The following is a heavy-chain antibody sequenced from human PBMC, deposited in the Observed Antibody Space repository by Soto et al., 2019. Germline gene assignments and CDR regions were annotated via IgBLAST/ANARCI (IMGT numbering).Heavy chain of an antibody. CDR2: IYYSGST. D-gene: IGHD2-15*01. V-gene: IGHV4-39*01. CDR1: GGSISSSSYY. Sequence: SETLSLTCTVSGGSISSSSYYWGWIRQPPGKGLEWIGSIYYSGSTYYNPSLKSRVTISVDTSKNQFSLKLSSVTAADTAVYYCARQLGYCSGGSCRGGFDYWGQGTLVTVSS. J-gene: IGHJ4*02. CDR3: ARQLGYCSGGSCRGGFDY.